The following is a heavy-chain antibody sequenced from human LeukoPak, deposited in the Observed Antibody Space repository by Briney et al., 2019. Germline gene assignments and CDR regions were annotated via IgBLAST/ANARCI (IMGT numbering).Heavy chain of an antibody. J-gene: IGHJ5*02. CDR1: GGSISSSSYY. CDR3: ARRIRGYSYVAMNWFDP. D-gene: IGHD5-18*01. V-gene: IGHV4-39*07. Sequence: SETLSLTCTVSGGSISSSSYYWGWIRQPPGKGLEWIGSIYYSGSTYYNPSLKSRVTISVDTSKNQFSLKLSSVTAADTAVYYCARRIRGYSYVAMNWFDPWGQGTLVTVSS. CDR2: IYYSGST.